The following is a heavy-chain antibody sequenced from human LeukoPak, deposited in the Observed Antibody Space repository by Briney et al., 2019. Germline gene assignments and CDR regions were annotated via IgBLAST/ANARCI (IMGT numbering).Heavy chain of an antibody. V-gene: IGHV4-59*12. CDR1: GGSISSYY. Sequence: PSETLSLTCTVSGGSISSYYWSWIRQPPGKGLEWIGYIYYSGSTNYNPSLKSRVTISVDTSRNQFSLRLSSVTAADTAVYYCARGQRITMTDWGQGTLVTVSS. J-gene: IGHJ4*02. D-gene: IGHD3-22*01. CDR2: IYYSGST. CDR3: ARGQRITMTD.